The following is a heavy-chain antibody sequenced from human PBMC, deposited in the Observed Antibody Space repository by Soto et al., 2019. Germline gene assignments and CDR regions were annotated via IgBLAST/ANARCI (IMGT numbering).Heavy chain of an antibody. CDR3: ARTYYYDYSGYYPGFYFDY. J-gene: IGHJ4*02. CDR1: GGSISSYY. D-gene: IGHD3-22*01. CDR2: FYYSGST. Sequence: SETLSLTCTVSGGSISSYYWSWIRQPPGKGLEWIGYFYYSGSTNYNPSLKSRVTISVATSKNQFSLKLSSVTAADTAVYYCARTYYYDYSGYYPGFYFDYWGQGTLVTVSS. V-gene: IGHV4-59*01.